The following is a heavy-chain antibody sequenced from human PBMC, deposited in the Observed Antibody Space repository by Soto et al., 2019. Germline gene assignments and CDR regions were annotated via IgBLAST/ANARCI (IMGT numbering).Heavy chain of an antibody. CDR1: GFTFSSYS. V-gene: IGHV3-48*01. D-gene: IGHD2-2*01. CDR3: ARYCISTSCDLPMVMRPSDI. J-gene: IGHJ3*02. CDR2: ISSSSSTI. Sequence: GGSLRLSCAASGFTFSSYSMNWVRQAPGKGLEWVSYISSSSSTIYYADSVKGRFTISRDNAKNSLYLQMNSLRAEDTAVYYCARYCISTSCDLPMVMRPSDIWGQGTMVTASS.